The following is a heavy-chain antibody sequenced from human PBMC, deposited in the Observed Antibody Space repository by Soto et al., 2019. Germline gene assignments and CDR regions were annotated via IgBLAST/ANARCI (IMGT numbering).Heavy chain of an antibody. D-gene: IGHD6-6*01. Sequence: PSETLSLTCSIYSGPFSGFYWSWIRQPPGKRLEWIGEISQSGSTNYNPSLKSRVSISVDTSKNQFSLNPTSVTAADTAVYYCARAPKVSGSSQTRPDFGGQGALVT. J-gene: IGHJ4*02. CDR3: ARAPKVSGSSQTRPDF. CDR2: ISQSGST. V-gene: IGHV4-34*01. CDR1: SGPFSGFY.